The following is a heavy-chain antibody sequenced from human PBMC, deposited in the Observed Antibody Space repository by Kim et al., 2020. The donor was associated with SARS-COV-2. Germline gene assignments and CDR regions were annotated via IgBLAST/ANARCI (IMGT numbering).Heavy chain of an antibody. Sequence: GGSLRLSCAPSGFTLSPFWMSWVRQAPGKGLEWVAMIKLGATENYYVDSVKGRFTISGDNTKKSLYLQMNSLRAEDTAVYYCASLHTATFSGISSWGQGARVTVSS. CDR3: ASLHTATFSGISS. CDR1: GFTLSPFW. J-gene: IGHJ5*02. D-gene: IGHD5-18*01. V-gene: IGHV3-7*03. CDR2: IKLGATEN.